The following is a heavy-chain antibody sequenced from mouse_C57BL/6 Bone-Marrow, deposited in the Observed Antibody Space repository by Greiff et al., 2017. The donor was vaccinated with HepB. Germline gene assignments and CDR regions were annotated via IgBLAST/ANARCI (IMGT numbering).Heavy chain of an antibody. V-gene: IGHV1-81*01. CDR3: ARGRWLLLAY. D-gene: IGHD2-3*01. CDR1: GYTFTSYG. J-gene: IGHJ3*01. Sequence: QSCKASGYTFTSYGISWVKQRTGQGLEWIGEIYPRSGNTYYNEKFKGKATLTADKSSSTAYMELRSLTSEDSAVYFCARGRWLLLAYWGQGTLVTVSA. CDR2: IYPRSGNT.